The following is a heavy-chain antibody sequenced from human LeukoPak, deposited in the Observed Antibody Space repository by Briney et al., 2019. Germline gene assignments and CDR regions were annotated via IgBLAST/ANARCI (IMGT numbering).Heavy chain of an antibody. D-gene: IGHD3-10*01. V-gene: IGHV3-48*04. CDR2: ISSSSSTI. CDR3: ARHYYGSGSYSAVGL. J-gene: IGHJ4*02. CDR1: GFTFSSYS. Sequence: GGSLRLSCAASGFTFSSYSMNWVRQAPGKGLEWVSYISSSSSTIYYADSVKGRFTISRDNAKNSLYLQMNSLRAEDTAVYYCARHYYGSGSYSAVGLWGQGTLVTVSS.